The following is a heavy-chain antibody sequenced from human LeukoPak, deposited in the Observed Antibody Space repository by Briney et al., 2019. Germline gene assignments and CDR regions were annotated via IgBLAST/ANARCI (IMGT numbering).Heavy chain of an antibody. V-gene: IGHV4-4*02. D-gene: IGHD3-22*01. CDR2: IYHSGST. J-gene: IGHJ6*02. CDR3: ASLYYYDSSGYLIGAYYYYYGMDV. Sequence: SGTLSLTCAVSGGSISSSNWWSWVRQPPGKGLEWIGEIYHSGSTNYNPSLKSRVTTSVDTSKNQFSLKLSSVTAADTAVYYCASLYYYDSSGYLIGAYYYYYGMDVWGQGTTVTVSS. CDR1: GGSISSSNW.